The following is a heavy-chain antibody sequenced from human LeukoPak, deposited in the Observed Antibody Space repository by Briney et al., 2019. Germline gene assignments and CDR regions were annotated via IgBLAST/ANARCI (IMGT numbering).Heavy chain of an antibody. Sequence: APVKVSCKASGYTFTSYDINWVRQATGQGLEWMGWMNPNSGNTGYAQKLQGRVTMTTDTSTSTAYMELRSLRSDDTAVYYCAKLLGTRDAFDIWGQGTMVIVSS. CDR2: MNPNSGNT. J-gene: IGHJ3*02. D-gene: IGHD3-10*01. CDR1: GYTFTSYD. V-gene: IGHV1-8*01. CDR3: AKLLGTRDAFDI.